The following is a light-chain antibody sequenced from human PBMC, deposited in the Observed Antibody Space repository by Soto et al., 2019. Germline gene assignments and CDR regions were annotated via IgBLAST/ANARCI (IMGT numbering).Light chain of an antibody. Sequence: AIRMTQSPSSFSASTGDRVTITCRASQGISSYLAWYQQKPGKAPKLLIYAASTLQSGVPSRFSVSGSGTDFTLTISSLQSEYFATYYCQQYYSYPHTFGQGNKVEIK. CDR1: QGISSY. V-gene: IGKV1-8*01. J-gene: IGKJ1*01. CDR2: AAS. CDR3: QQYYSYPHT.